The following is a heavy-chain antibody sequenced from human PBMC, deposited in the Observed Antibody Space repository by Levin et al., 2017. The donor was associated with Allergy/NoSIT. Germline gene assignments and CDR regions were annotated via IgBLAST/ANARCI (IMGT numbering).Heavy chain of an antibody. D-gene: IGHD3-3*01. CDR2: INPSGGST. CDR3: ARGVAREWLLRGDYYYGMDV. J-gene: IGHJ6*02. CDR1: GYTFTSYY. Sequence: WASVKVSCKASGYTFTSYYMHWVRQAPGQGLEWMGIINPSGGSTSYAQKFQGRVTMTRDTSTSTVYMELSSLRSEDTAVYYCARGVAREWLLRGDYYYGMDVRGQGTTVTVSS. V-gene: IGHV1-46*01.